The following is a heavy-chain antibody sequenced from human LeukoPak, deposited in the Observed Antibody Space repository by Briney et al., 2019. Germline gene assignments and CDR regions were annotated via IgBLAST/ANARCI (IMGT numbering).Heavy chain of an antibody. J-gene: IGHJ4*02. D-gene: IGHD4-23*01. CDR3: ARSHSYGGNHFDY. CDR1: GYTFTGYY. Sequence: ASVKVSCKASGYTFTGYYMHWVRQAPGQGLEWMGWISAYNGNTNYAQKLQGRVTMTTDTSTSTAYMELRSLRSDDTAVYYCARSHSYGGNHFDYWGQGTLVTVSS. CDR2: ISAYNGNT. V-gene: IGHV1-18*04.